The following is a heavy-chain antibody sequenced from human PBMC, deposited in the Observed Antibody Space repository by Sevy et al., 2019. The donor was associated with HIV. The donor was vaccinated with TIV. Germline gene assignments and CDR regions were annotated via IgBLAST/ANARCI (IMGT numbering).Heavy chain of an antibody. CDR1: GFTFSNHA. CDR3: ARDRKVLLVVYAIPFDAFDI. D-gene: IGHD2-8*02. CDR2: IRNDGSHE. Sequence: GESLKISCTASGFTFSNHAMHWVRQGPGKGPEWVAFIRNDGSHEYYADSVKGRFTISRDNSKNTLYLQMNSLRPEDTAVYYCARDRKVLLVVYAIPFDAFDICGQGTMVTVSS. J-gene: IGHJ3*02. V-gene: IGHV3-30*02.